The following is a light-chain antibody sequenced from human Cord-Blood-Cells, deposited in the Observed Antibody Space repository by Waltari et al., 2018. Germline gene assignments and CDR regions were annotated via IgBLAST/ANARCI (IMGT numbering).Light chain of an antibody. V-gene: IGKV3-11*01. Sequence: EIVLTQSPATLSLSPGERATLSCRASQSVSSYLAWYQQKPGQAPRLLIYDASNRATGIPARFSGSGSGTDFTLTISSLEPEDFAVYCCQQRSNCQFTFGPGTKVDIK. CDR1: QSVSSY. CDR3: QQRSNCQFT. CDR2: DAS. J-gene: IGKJ3*01.